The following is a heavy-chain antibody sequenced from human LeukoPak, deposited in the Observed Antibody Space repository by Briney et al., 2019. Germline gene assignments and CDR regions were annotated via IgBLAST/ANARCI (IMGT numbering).Heavy chain of an antibody. CDR1: GFTFSSYW. J-gene: IGHJ6*03. CDR3: ARDSHYDILTGTNMDV. CDR2: IKQDGTEK. V-gene: IGHV3-7*01. Sequence: GGSLRLSCAASGFTFSSYWMSWVRQAPGKGLEWVANIKQDGTEKKYVDSVKGRFTISRDNAKNSLYLQMNSLSAEDMAVYYCARDSHYDILTGTNMDVWGKGTMVTVSS. D-gene: IGHD3-9*01.